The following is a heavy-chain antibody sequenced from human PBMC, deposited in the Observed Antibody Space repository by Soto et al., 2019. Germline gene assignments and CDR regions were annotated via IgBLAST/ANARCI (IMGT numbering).Heavy chain of an antibody. CDR1: GASISSRTW. CDR2: MYHNGGS. CDR3: SCCGHDYKIDN. Sequence: PSETLSLTCAVSGASISSRTWWTWVRQSPGKGLEWIGEMYHNGGSNYNPSLKSRVAISTDTSKNQFSLTLTSVTAADTAMYYCSCCGHDYKIDNCGQGSLVPVSA. V-gene: IGHV4-4*02. D-gene: IGHD2-21*01. J-gene: IGHJ4*02.